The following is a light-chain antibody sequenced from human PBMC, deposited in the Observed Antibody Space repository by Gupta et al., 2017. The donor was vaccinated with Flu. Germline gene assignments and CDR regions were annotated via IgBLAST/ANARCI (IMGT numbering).Light chain of an antibody. CDR3: AAWDDSLIGWV. CDR1: TSNIGGNA. Sequence: SVLPQPPSASGTPGPRVSISCSGSTSNIGGNAVNWYQQFPGTAPKLLMHSSSQRPSGVPDRFSGSKSGTSASLAISGLQSEDEADYYCAAWDDSLIGWVFGGGTKLTVL. J-gene: IGLJ3*02. CDR2: SSS. V-gene: IGLV1-44*01.